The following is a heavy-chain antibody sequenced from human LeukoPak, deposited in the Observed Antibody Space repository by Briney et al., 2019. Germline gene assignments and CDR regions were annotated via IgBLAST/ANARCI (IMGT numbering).Heavy chain of an antibody. Sequence: PGGSLRLSCAASGFTFSSYSMSWVRQAPGKGLEWVANIKEDGSEKYYVDSVKGRFTISRDNAKNSLYLQMNSLRAEDTAVYYCARDEAFDIWGQGTMVTVSS. J-gene: IGHJ3*02. CDR1: GFTFSSYS. V-gene: IGHV3-7*01. CDR3: ARDEAFDI. CDR2: IKEDGSEK.